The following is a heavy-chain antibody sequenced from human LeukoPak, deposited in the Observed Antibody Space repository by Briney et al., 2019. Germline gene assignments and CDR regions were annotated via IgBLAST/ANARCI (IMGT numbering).Heavy chain of an antibody. D-gene: IGHD6-13*01. V-gene: IGHV3-30*18. Sequence: GGSRRLSCAASGFTFSSYGMHWVRQAPGKGLEWVAVISYDGSNKYYADSVKGRFTISRDNSKNTLYLQMNSLRAEDTAVYYCAKGPYSSSWHDAFDIWGQGTMVTVSS. CDR3: AKGPYSSSWHDAFDI. CDR1: GFTFSSYG. CDR2: ISYDGSNK. J-gene: IGHJ3*02.